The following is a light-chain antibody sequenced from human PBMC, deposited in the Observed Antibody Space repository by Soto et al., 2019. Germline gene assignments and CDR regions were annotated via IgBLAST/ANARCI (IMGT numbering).Light chain of an antibody. CDR1: QSISSD. V-gene: IGKV1-39*01. J-gene: IGKJ5*01. CDR3: QQIYSIPIT. CDR2: AAS. Sequence: DIQMTQSPFSLSASVADRVTITCRTSQSISSDLNWYQQKAGKAPKLLIYAASSLQSGVPSRFSGSGSGTHFNLTISSLQPEDFATYYCQQIYSIPITFGQGTRLEIK.